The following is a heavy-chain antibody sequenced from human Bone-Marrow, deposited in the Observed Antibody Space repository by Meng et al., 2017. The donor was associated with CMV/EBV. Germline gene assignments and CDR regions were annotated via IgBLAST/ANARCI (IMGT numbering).Heavy chain of an antibody. V-gene: IGHV3-33*01. D-gene: IGHD7-27*01. Sequence: GGFLRLSCAASGFTFSSYGMHWVHQAPGKGLKGVAVIRYDGSNKYYADSVTGGFTISRDNAKNSMYLAMNSLRDDDTAVYYCARDFPGADASDYWGQGTMVTVSS. CDR1: GFTFSSYG. CDR3: ARDFPGADASDY. CDR2: IRYDGSNK. J-gene: IGHJ4*02.